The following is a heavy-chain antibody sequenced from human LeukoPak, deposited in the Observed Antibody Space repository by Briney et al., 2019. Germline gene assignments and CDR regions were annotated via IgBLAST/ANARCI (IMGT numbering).Heavy chain of an antibody. J-gene: IGHJ4*02. CDR2: ISGSGGST. CDR1: GFTFSSYA. D-gene: IGHD2-2*01. CDR3: ARGVVPAAFDY. V-gene: IGHV3-23*01. Sequence: GGSLRLSCAASGFTFSSYAMSWVRQAPGKGLEWVSAISGSGGSTYYADSVKGRFTISRDNAKNALYLQVNSLRAEDTAVYYCARGVVPAAFDYWGQGTLVTVSS.